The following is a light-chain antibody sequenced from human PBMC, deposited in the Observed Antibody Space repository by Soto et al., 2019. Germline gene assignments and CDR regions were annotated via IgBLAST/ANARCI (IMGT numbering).Light chain of an antibody. Sequence: IVLTQSPGTLSLSPGEGATLSCRTSQSVSIRHLAWYQQRPGQAPRLLIYATSDRATGTPDRFSGSGGGTYFTLTSTSLEPEDVEVYYCQQYGTSWTFDQGTKVEI. J-gene: IGKJ1*01. CDR1: QSVSIRH. V-gene: IGKV3-20*01. CDR2: ATS. CDR3: QQYGTSWT.